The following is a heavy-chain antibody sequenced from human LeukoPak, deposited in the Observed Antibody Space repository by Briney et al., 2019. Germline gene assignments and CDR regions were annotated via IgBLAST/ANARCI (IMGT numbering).Heavy chain of an antibody. CDR3: AKDPYDSGGYSATSFDH. Sequence: GGSLRLSCAASGFTFSSYAMSWVRQAPGKGLQWVSGISGSDGSTYYADSVRGRFTVSRDNSKNTLYLQMNSLRGEDTAVYYCAKDPYDSGGYSATSFDHWGQGTLVTVSS. J-gene: IGHJ4*02. D-gene: IGHD3-22*01. V-gene: IGHV3-23*01. CDR1: GFTFSSYA. CDR2: ISGSDGST.